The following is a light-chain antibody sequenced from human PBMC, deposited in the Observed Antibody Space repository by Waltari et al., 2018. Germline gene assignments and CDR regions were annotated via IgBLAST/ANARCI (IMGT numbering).Light chain of an antibody. CDR2: DVS. V-gene: IGLV2-11*01. CDR3: CSYAGRSTYV. J-gene: IGLJ1*01. Sequence: QSALTQPRSVSGSPGQSVTISCTGTSSDVGGYDSVSWYQQHPGNAPRLMIYDVSKWPSGVPDRFSGSKSGSTASLTISGLQAEDEADYYCCSYAGRSTYVFGTGTKVTVL. CDR1: SSDVGGYDS.